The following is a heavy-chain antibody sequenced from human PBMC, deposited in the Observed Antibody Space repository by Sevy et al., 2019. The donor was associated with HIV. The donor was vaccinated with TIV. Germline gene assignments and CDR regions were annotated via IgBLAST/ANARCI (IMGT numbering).Heavy chain of an antibody. V-gene: IGHV4-61*01. CDR3: ARVPTRGSSGYWVDY. CDR1: GGSVSSGSYY. CDR2: IYYSGST. J-gene: IGHJ4*02. D-gene: IGHD3-22*01. Sequence: SKTLSLTCTVSGGSVSSGSYYWSWIRQPPGKGLEWIGYIYYSGSTNYNPSLKSRVTISVDTSKNQFSLKLSSVTAADTAVYYCARVPTRGSSGYWVDYWGQGTLVTVSS.